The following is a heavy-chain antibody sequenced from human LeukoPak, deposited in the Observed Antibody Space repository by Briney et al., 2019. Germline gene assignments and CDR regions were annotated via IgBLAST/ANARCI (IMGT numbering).Heavy chain of an antibody. Sequence: ASVTVSFKPSGYTFTSYYMHWVRQAPGQGLEWMGLINPSGGSTSYAQKFQGRVTMTRDTSTSTVYMELSSLRSEDTAVYYCARVLAVAGTAPDYWGQGTLVTVSS. CDR3: ARVLAVAGTAPDY. CDR2: INPSGGST. V-gene: IGHV1-46*01. CDR1: GYTFTSYY. D-gene: IGHD6-19*01. J-gene: IGHJ4*02.